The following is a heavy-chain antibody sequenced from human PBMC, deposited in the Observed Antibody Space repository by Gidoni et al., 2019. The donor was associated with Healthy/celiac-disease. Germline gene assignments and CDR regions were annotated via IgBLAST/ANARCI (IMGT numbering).Heavy chain of an antibody. CDR2: INPSGGST. J-gene: IGHJ4*02. D-gene: IGHD7-27*01. V-gene: IGHV1-46*03. Sequence: QVQLLQSGAEVKKPGASVKVSCKASGYTFTSYYKHSVRQAPGQGLEWMGIINPSGGSTSYAQKFQGRVTMTRDTSTSTVYMELSSLRSEDTAVYYCARDPANELTGIDYWGQGTLVTVSS. CDR3: ARDPANELTGIDY. CDR1: GYTFTSYY.